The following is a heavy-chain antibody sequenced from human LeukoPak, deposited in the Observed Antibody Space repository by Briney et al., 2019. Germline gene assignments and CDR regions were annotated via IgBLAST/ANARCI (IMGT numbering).Heavy chain of an antibody. V-gene: IGHV4-34*01. CDR3: ARGNGGNCRFLLH. CDR2: INHSGST. D-gene: IGHD4-23*01. Sequence: SETLSLTCAVYGGSFRCYYWRWILQPPGKGLEWIGEINHSGSTNYNPSLKSRVTMSVDTSKNQFSLKLSSVTAADTAVYYCARGNGGNCRFLLHWAKGTLVTVSS. J-gene: IGHJ1*01. CDR1: GGSFRCYY.